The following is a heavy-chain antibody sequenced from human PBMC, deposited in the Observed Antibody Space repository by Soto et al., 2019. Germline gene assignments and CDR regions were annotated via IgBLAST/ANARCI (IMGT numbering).Heavy chain of an antibody. CDR1: GFTFSSYS. CDR2: ITSRSSTI. D-gene: IGHD6-19*01. J-gene: IGHJ4*02. V-gene: IGHV3-48*02. Sequence: GGSLRLSCAASGFTFSSYSMNWVRQAPGKGLEWVSYITSRSSTIYYAESVKGRFTISRDNAKNSLYLQMNSLRDEDTAVYYCARHTSGWHYYDYWGQGTPVTVSS. CDR3: ARHTSGWHYYDY.